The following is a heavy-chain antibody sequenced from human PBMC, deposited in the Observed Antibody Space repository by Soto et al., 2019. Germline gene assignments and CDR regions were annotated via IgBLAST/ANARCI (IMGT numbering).Heavy chain of an antibody. CDR3: ARGRIEYSSSSPPHMDV. J-gene: IGHJ6*03. Sequence: PAETLSLTCAVYGWSFRGYYWGWIRQPPGKGLEWIGEINHSGSTNYNPSLKSRVTISVDTSKNQFSLKLSSVTAADTAVYYCARGRIEYSSSSPPHMDVWGKGTTVTVSS. CDR1: GWSFRGYY. CDR2: INHSGST. D-gene: IGHD6-13*01. V-gene: IGHV4-34*01.